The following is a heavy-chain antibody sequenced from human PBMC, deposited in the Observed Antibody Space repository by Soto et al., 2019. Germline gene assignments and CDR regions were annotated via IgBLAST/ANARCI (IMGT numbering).Heavy chain of an antibody. CDR1: GFTFSNYA. Sequence: EVQVLESGGGLVQPGGSLRLSCAASGFTFSNYAMSWVRQTPGKGLEWVSLSLGGGDTTYYAKSVQGRFTISRDNSKNTLYLHMHSLRAEDSAIYYCAKGADDYHSSGYPGPGFVWGQGTLVTVSS. J-gene: IGHJ4*02. D-gene: IGHD3-22*01. CDR2: SLGGGDTT. CDR3: AKGADDYHSSGYPGPGFV. V-gene: IGHV3-23*01.